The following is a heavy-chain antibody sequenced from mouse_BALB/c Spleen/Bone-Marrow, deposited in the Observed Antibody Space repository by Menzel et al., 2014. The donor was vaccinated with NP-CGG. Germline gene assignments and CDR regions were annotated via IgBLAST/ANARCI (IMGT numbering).Heavy chain of an antibody. CDR2: IDPANGNT. CDR3: ASYVYGYYFDY. J-gene: IGHJ2*01. Sequence: VQLKQSGAELVKSGASVKLSCTASGFNIKDTYMHWVKQRPEQGLEWIGRIDPANGNTKYDPKFQGKATITAVTSSNTAYLQLSSLTSEDTAVYYCASYVYGYYFDYWGQGTTLTVSS. CDR1: GFNIKDTY. D-gene: IGHD2-2*01. V-gene: IGHV14-3*02.